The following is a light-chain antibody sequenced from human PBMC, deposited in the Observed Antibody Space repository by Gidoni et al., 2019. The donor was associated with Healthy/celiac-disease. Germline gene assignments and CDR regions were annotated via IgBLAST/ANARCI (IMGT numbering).Light chain of an antibody. CDR3: SSYTSSSTLV. CDR1: SSDVGGYNY. Sequence: QSALTQPAAVSGSPGQSIHISCTGTSSDVGGYNYVSWYQQHPGKAPKLMIYEVSNRPSGVSNLFSGSKSGKTASLSISGLQAEDEADYYCSSYTSSSTLVFGTGTKVTVL. V-gene: IGLV2-14*01. CDR2: EVS. J-gene: IGLJ1*01.